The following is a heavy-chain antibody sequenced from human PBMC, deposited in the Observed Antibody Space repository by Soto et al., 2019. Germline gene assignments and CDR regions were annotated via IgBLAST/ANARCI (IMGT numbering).Heavy chain of an antibody. V-gene: IGHV4-30-4*01. CDR2: IHYTGST. CDR3: ARDRKATTSPRYNWFDP. Sequence: PSETLSLTCTVSGGSISSVDYYWSWIRQAPGKGLEWIGYIHYTGSTDYNPSLKSRVTMSVDTSDNQFSLKLTSVTAADTAVYYCARDRKATTSPRYNWFDPCGPGTLVT. CDR1: GGSISSVDYY. D-gene: IGHD4-17*01. J-gene: IGHJ5*02.